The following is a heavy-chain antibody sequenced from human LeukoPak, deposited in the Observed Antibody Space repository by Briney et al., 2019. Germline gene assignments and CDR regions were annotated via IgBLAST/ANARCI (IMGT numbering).Heavy chain of an antibody. CDR3: ARAGGSTVSHSDY. V-gene: IGHV3-9*01. Sequence: GGSLRLSCAASGFTFNDYAMHWVRQVPGKGLEWVSGIKWNSGNIGYADSVKGRFTISRDNAKNSLYLQMNSLRAEDTAVYYCARAGGSTVSHSDYWGQGTLVTVSS. CDR1: GFTFNDYA. CDR2: IKWNSGNI. D-gene: IGHD4-17*01. J-gene: IGHJ4*02.